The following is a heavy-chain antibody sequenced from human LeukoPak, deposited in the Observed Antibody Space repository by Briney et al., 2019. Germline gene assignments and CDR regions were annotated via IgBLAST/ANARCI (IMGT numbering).Heavy chain of an antibody. D-gene: IGHD2-15*01. V-gene: IGHV3-30*18. Sequence: PGGSLRLSCAASGFTFSSYGMHWVRQAPGKGLEWVAVISYDGSNKYYADSVKGRFTISRDNSKNTLYLQMNSLRAEDTAVYYCAKLDCSGGSCYFDYWGQGTLVTVSS. CDR2: ISYDGSNK. J-gene: IGHJ4*02. CDR3: AKLDCSGGSCYFDY. CDR1: GFTFSSYG.